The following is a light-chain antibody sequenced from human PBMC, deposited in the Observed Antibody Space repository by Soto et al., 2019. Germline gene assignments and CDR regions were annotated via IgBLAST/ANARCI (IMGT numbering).Light chain of an antibody. CDR3: SSYAGSNNPHVV. V-gene: IGLV2-8*01. Sequence: QSVLTQPPSASGSPGQSVTISCTGTSSDVGGYNYVSWYQQHPGKAPKLMIYEVSKRPSGAPDRFSGSKSGNTASLTVSGLQAEDEADYYCSSYAGSNNPHVVFGGGTKLTVL. CDR1: SSDVGGYNY. CDR2: EVS. J-gene: IGLJ2*01.